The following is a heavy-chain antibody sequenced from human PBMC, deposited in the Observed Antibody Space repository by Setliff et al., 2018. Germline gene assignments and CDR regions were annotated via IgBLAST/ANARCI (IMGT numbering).Heavy chain of an antibody. V-gene: IGHV4-39*01. Sequence: PSETLSLTCTVSGGSISSSSYYWGWIRQPPGKGLEWIGRIYYSGSTYYNPSLKSRVTISVDTSKNQFSLKLSSVTAADTAVYYCARLRLRWSHPGNFDYWGQGTLVTVSS. J-gene: IGHJ4*02. CDR2: IYYSGST. CDR3: ARLRLRWSHPGNFDY. D-gene: IGHD4-17*01. CDR1: GGSISSSSYY.